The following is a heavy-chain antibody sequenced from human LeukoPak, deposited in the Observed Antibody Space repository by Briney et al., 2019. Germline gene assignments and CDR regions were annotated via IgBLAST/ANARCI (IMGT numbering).Heavy chain of an antibody. CDR2: ISSSSSYI. J-gene: IGHJ5*02. Sequence: GGSLRLSCAASGFTFSNYQMNWVRQAPGKGLEWVSCISSSSSYIYYADSVKGQFTISRDNAKNSLFLQMNSLRAEDTAVYYCAREGYSYGYDHWGQGTLVTVSS. D-gene: IGHD5-18*01. V-gene: IGHV3-21*01. CDR3: AREGYSYGYDH. CDR1: GFTFSNYQ.